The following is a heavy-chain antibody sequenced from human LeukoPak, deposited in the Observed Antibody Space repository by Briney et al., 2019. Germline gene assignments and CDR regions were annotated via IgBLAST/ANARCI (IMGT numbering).Heavy chain of an antibody. Sequence: SQTLSLTCAASGGSISSGGYSWSCLRQPPGQGLEWIGYIYHSGSTYYNPSPKSRVTISVDRSKNQFSLKLSSVTAADTAVYYCAREVDYYFDYCGQGTLVTVSS. J-gene: IGHJ4*02. CDR1: GGSISSGGYS. CDR3: AREVDYYFDY. CDR2: IYHSGST. V-gene: IGHV4-30-2*01.